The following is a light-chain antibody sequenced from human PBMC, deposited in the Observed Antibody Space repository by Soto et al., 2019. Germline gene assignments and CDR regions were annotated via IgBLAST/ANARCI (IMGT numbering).Light chain of an antibody. CDR1: QSVDRNY. CDR3: HQFASTPRT. J-gene: IGKJ1*01. CDR2: GAS. V-gene: IGKV3-20*01. Sequence: EFVLTQSPGALSLSPGESATLSCRASQSVDRNYLAWFQQKPGQAPRLLIYGASSRATGIPPRFSGSGSGTEFVLTISGLEPEDFAVYYCHQFASTPRTFGQGTKVERK.